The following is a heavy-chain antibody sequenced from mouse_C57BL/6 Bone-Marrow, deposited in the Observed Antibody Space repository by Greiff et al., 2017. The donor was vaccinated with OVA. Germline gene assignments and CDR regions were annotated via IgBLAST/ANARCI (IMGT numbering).Heavy chain of an antibody. Sequence: EVQLQQSVAELVRPGASVKLSCTASGFNIKNTYMPWVKQRPEQGLEWIGRIDPANGNTKYAPKFQGKATITADTSSNTAYLQLSSLTSEDTAIYYCARDTTRAMDYWGQGTSVTVSS. CDR2: IDPANGNT. D-gene: IGHD1-1*01. CDR1: GFNIKNTY. V-gene: IGHV14-3*01. CDR3: ARDTTRAMDY. J-gene: IGHJ4*01.